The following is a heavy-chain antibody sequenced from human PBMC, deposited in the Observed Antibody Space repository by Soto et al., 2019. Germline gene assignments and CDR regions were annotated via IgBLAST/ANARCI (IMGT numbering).Heavy chain of an antibody. CDR3: ARDLGSGTGWFDP. CDR2: SYHNGNS. D-gene: IGHD3-10*01. V-gene: IGHV4-30-2*01. J-gene: IGHJ5*02. Sequence: QLQLQESGSGLVKPSETLSLTCDVSGDSITSGAYSWSWIRHPPGKGLQWIGYSYHNGNSYLNPSLKSRVTISVDKSKNQFFLTLSSVSAADSGVYYCARDLGSGTGWFDPWGQGTLVTVSS. CDR1: GDSITSGAYS.